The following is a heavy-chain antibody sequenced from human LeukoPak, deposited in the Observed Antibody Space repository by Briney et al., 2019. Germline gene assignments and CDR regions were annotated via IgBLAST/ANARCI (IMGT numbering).Heavy chain of an antibody. CDR2: IYYSGST. J-gene: IGHJ3*02. V-gene: IGHV4-59*11. Sequence: SETLSLTCTVSGGSLSSHYWSWIRQPPGKGLEWMGFIYYSGSTNYNPSLKSRVSISVDTSKNQLSLKVSSVSAADTAVYYCARGKIARGSDCAFCIWGPVTKVTVSS. CDR3: ARGKIARGSDCAFCI. D-gene: IGHD5-12*01. CDR1: GGSLSSHY.